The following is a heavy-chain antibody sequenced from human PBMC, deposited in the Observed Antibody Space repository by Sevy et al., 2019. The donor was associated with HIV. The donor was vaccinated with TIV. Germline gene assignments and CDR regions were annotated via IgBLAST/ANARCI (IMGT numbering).Heavy chain of an antibody. CDR2: INPNSGGT. V-gene: IGHV1-2*06. Sequence: KISCKASGYTFTGYYMHWVRQAPGQGLEWMGRINPNSGGTNYAQKFQGRVTMTRDTSISTAYMELSRLRSDDTAVYYCARGYDILTGDYYFDYWGQGTLVTVSS. D-gene: IGHD3-9*01. J-gene: IGHJ4*02. CDR3: ARGYDILTGDYYFDY. CDR1: GYTFTGYY.